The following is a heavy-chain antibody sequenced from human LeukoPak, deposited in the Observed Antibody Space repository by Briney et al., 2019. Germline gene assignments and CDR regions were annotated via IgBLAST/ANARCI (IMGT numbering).Heavy chain of an antibody. CDR2: INPNSGDT. J-gene: IGHJ5*02. Sequence: ASVKVSFKASGYTFTGYYMHWVRQAPGQGLEWMGWINPNSGDTNYAQKFQGRVTMTRDTSNSTAYMELSSLRSEDTAVYYCARGVPGRVYDSSKKGLFDPWGQGILVTVSS. D-gene: IGHD3-22*01. V-gene: IGHV1-2*02. CDR3: ARGVPGRVYDSSKKGLFDP. CDR1: GYTFTGYY.